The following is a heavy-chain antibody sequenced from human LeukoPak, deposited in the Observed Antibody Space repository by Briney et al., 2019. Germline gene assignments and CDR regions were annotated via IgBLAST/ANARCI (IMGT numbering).Heavy chain of an antibody. CDR1: GFTFSASG. D-gene: IGHD2-2*01. J-gene: IGHJ5*02. V-gene: IGHV3-30*18. CDR3: AKSRTGSTSCYGS. Sequence: GGSLRLSCATSGFTFSASGMHWVRQAPGKGLEWVAMLSYDGSNRYTADAVKGRFTISRDNSKNTLFLQMNSLRPEDTAVYYCAKSRTGSTSCYGSWGQGTLVTVTP. CDR2: LSYDGSNR.